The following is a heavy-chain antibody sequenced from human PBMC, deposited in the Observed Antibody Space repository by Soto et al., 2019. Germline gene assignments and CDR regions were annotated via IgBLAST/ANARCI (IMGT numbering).Heavy chain of an antibody. D-gene: IGHD3-22*01. CDR3: ARVVLKRDFYYDNSAYHYFDY. Sequence: QVRLVQSGAEVRKPGSSVKVSCKASEGTFSSYAVSWVRQAPGQGLEWMGGVMPIFRTANYAQKFQARVTISADESTSTAYMELSSLRSEDTAVYYCARVVLKRDFYYDNSAYHYFDYWGQGTLVTVSS. J-gene: IGHJ4*02. V-gene: IGHV1-69*12. CDR1: EGTFSSYA. CDR2: VMPIFRTA.